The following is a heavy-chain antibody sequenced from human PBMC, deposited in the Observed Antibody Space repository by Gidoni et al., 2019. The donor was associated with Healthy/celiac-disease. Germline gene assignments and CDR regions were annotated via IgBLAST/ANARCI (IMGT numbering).Heavy chain of an antibody. CDR3: VKDPDPPGGLWFGELEEG. CDR1: GFPFSSYP. Sequence: EVQLVESGGGLVHPGGSLRLSCSASGFPFSSYPLHWVRQAPGKGLEYVSAISSNGGSTYYADSVKGRFTISGDNSKNTLYLQMSSLRAEDTAVYYCVKDPDPPGGLWFGELEEGWGQGTLVTVSS. V-gene: IGHV3-64D*06. J-gene: IGHJ4*02. D-gene: IGHD3-10*01. CDR2: ISSNGGST.